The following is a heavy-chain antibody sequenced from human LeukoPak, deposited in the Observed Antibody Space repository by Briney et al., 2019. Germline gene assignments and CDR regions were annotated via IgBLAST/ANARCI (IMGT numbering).Heavy chain of an antibody. V-gene: IGHV3-11*01. CDR2: ISRSGSTI. CDR3: ARTYIRVWLN. J-gene: IGHJ4*02. CDR1: GFTFSDFY. Sequence: RGSLRLSCAASGFTFSDFYMSWVRQAPGKGLEWVSYISRSGSTIYYADSVKGRFTISRDNAKNSLYLQMNSRRAEDTAVYYCARTYIRVWLNWGQGTLDSVSS. D-gene: IGHD6-19*01.